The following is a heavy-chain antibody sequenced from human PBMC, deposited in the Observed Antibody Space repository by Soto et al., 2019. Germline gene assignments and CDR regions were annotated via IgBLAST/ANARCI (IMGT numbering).Heavy chain of an antibody. D-gene: IGHD3-3*01. CDR2: ITKTGRST. J-gene: IGHJ3*02. V-gene: IGHV3-23*01. Sequence: PGGSLRLSCATSGSSFSNYGMNWVRQAPGKGLEWVSGITKTGRSTFIADSVRGRFTISRDNLKNIMYLQMNSLRVDDTALYYCTKDAEAYDFAFDKWGQGTMVTVSS. CDR3: TKDAEAYDFAFDK. CDR1: GSSFSNYG.